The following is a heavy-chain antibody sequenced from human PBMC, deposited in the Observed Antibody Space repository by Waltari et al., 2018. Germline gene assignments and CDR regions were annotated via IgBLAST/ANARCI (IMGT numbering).Heavy chain of an antibody. V-gene: IGHV3-48*01. J-gene: IGHJ4*02. CDR1: GFTFSSYS. D-gene: IGHD3-10*01. CDR2: ISSSSTI. CDR3: ARVWFREYAPDY. Sequence: EVQLVESGGGLVQPGGSLRLSCAASGFTFSSYSMNWVRQAPGKGLEWVSYISSSSTIYYADSVKGRFTISRDNAKNSLYLQMNSLRAEDTAVYYCARVWFREYAPDYWGQGTLVTVSS.